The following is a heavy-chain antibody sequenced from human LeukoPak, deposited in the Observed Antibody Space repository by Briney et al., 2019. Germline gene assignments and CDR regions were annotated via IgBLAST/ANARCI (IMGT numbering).Heavy chain of an antibody. J-gene: IGHJ5*02. V-gene: IGHV1-3*01. CDR3: ARDEVRPPGAPYNWFDP. CDR1: GYTFTSYA. Sequence: ASVKVSSKAPGYTFTSYAMHWVRQAPGQRLEWMGWINAGNGNTKYSQKFQGRVTITRDTSASTAYMELSSLRSEDTAVYYCARDEVRPPGAPYNWFDPWGQGTLVTVSS. CDR2: INAGNGNT.